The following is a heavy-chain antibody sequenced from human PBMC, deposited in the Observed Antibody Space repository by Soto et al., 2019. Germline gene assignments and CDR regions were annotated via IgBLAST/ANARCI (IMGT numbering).Heavy chain of an antibody. V-gene: IGHV1-18*01. CDR3: ARVRGFDYWFFLDF. CDR2: ISAYSADA. J-gene: IGHJ4*02. CDR1: GYTFTSFS. Sequence: QVQLLQSGAEVKRPGASIRVSGKASGYTFTSFSITWVRQAPGQGLEWMGWISAYSADAKSTQKFQDRLTMTTDTSTNTAYMELRSLRSDDTAVYYCARVRGFDYWFFLDFWGQGTLVTVSS. D-gene: IGHD5-12*01.